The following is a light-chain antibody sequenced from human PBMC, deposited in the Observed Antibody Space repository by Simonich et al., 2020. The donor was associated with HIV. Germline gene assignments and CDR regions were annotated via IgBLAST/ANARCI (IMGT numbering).Light chain of an antibody. CDR2: ADN. J-gene: IGLJ3*02. V-gene: IGLV6-57*03. CDR1: SGTIATNY. CDR3: QSYDSTNRV. Sequence: NFMLTQPHSVSESPGKTVTISCTRSSGTIATNYVQWYQQRPGSAPTTVIYADNQRPSGVPDRFSGSIDTSSNSASLTISGLKTEDEADYYCQSYDSTNRVFGGGTKVTVL.